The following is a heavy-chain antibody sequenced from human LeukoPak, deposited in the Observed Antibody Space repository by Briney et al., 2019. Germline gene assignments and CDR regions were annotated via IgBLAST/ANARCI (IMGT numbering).Heavy chain of an antibody. V-gene: IGHV4-4*09. J-gene: IGHJ6*03. CDR2: IYTSGST. CDR3: ARSVAVAGTNYYYYYYMDV. D-gene: IGHD6-19*01. CDR1: GGSISSYY. Sequence: PSETLSPTCTVSGGSISSYYWSWIRQPPGKGLEWIGYIYTSGSTNYNPSLKSRVTISVDTSKNQFSLKLSSVTAADTAVYYCARSVAVAGTNYYYYYYMDVWGKGTTVTVSS.